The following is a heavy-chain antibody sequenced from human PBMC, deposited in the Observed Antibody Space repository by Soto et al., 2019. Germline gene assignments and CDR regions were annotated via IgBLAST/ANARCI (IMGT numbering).Heavy chain of an antibody. CDR1: GYTFTSYY. J-gene: IGHJ5*02. Sequence: QVQLVQSGAEVKKPGASVKVSCKASGYTFTSYYMHWVRQAPGQGLEWMGIINPSGGSTSYAHKFPGRVTMTRDTSTITVYMELSSLRAEDPAVYYCARGIAVACTSLRGNWFDPWGQGTLVTVSS. V-gene: IGHV1-46*01. CDR3: ARGIAVACTSLRGNWFDP. D-gene: IGHD6-19*01. CDR2: INPSGGST.